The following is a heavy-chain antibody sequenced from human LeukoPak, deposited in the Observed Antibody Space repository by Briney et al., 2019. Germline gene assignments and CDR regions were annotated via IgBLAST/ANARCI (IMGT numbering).Heavy chain of an antibody. CDR3: ARLDGYSYGYSGAFDI. D-gene: IGHD5-18*01. CDR2: IYYSGST. V-gene: IGHV4-39*02. Sequence: PSETLSLTCTVSGGSISSSSYYWGWIRQPPGKGLEWIGNIYYSGSTCYNPSLKSRVSISVDTSKKHFSLRLSSVTAADTAVYYCARLDGYSYGYSGAFDIWGQGTMVTVSS. CDR1: GGSISSSSYY. J-gene: IGHJ3*02.